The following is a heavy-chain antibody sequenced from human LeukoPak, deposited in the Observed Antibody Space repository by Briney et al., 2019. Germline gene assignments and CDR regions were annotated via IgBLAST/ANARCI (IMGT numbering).Heavy chain of an antibody. V-gene: IGHV4-31*03. J-gene: IGHJ3*02. CDR1: GGSISRGGYY. Sequence: SETLSLTRTVSGGSISRGGYYWSWIRQHPGTGLEWIGYIYYSASSYYIPSLKSRVTISVDTPKKQFSLKLSAVTAADTAVYYCARRGGIVVVTAPDAFDIWGQGTMVTVSS. D-gene: IGHD2-21*02. CDR2: IYYSASS. CDR3: ARRGGIVVVTAPDAFDI.